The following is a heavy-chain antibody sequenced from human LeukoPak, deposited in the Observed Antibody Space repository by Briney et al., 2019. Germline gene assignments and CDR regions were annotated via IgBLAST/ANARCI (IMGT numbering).Heavy chain of an antibody. Sequence: GGSLRLSCAASGFTFSSYATSWVRQAPGKGLEWVSAISGSGGSTYYADSVKGRFTISRDNSKNTLYLQMNSLRAEDTAVCYCAKVKVNTVTFFDYWGQGTLVTVSS. CDR3: AKVKVNTVTFFDY. V-gene: IGHV3-23*01. CDR2: ISGSGGST. J-gene: IGHJ4*02. D-gene: IGHD4-17*01. CDR1: GFTFSSYA.